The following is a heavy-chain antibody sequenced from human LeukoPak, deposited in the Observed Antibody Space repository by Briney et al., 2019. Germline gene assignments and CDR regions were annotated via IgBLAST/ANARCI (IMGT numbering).Heavy chain of an antibody. D-gene: IGHD6-13*01. V-gene: IGHV4-39*01. Sequence: SETLSLTCTVSGGSIRSSYYYWGWIRQPPGKGLEWIGSIYDSGSTYYNPSLKSRVTISVDTSKNQFSLKLNSVIAADTAVYYCARLSIAAAGSFDYWGQGTLVTVSS. CDR1: GGSIRSSYYY. CDR2: IYDSGST. CDR3: ARLSIAAAGSFDY. J-gene: IGHJ4*02.